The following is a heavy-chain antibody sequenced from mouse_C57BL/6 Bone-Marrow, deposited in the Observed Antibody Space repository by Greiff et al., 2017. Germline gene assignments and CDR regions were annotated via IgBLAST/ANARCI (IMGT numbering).Heavy chain of an antibody. J-gene: IGHJ1*03. Sequence: LQLQQSGPELVKPGASVKISCKASGYAFSSSWMHWVKQRPGKGLEWIGRIYPGDGDTNYNGKFKGKATLTADKSSSTAYMQLSSLTSEDSAVYFCARDYGRGYWYFDVWGTGTTVTVSS. CDR1: GYAFSSSW. CDR3: ARDYGRGYWYFDV. D-gene: IGHD1-1*01. CDR2: IYPGDGDT. V-gene: IGHV1-82*01.